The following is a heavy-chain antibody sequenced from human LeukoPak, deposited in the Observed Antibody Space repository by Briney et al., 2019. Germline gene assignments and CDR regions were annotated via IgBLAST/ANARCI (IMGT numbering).Heavy chain of an antibody. CDR2: INHSGST. J-gene: IGHJ4*02. D-gene: IGHD3-10*01. Sequence: SETLSLTCAVYGGSFSGYYWSWIRQPPGKGLEWIGEINHSGSTNYNPSLKSRVTISVDTSKNQFSLKLSSVTAADTAVYYCARFFISDFDYWGQGTLVTVSS. CDR1: GGSFSGYY. CDR3: ARFFISDFDY. V-gene: IGHV4-34*01.